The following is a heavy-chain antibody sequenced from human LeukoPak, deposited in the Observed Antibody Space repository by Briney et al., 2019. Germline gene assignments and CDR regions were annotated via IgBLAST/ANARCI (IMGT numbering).Heavy chain of an antibody. V-gene: IGHV3-64*01. CDR1: GFTFSSYA. D-gene: IGHD1-26*01. J-gene: IGHJ3*02. Sequence: PGGSLRLSCAASGFTFSSYAFHCVRQALGKGLEYVSAISSNGGRTYYANSVKGRFTISRDNSKNTLYLQMGRLRAEDMAVYYCARDFLVGATAFDIWGQGTMVTVSS. CDR3: ARDFLVGATAFDI. CDR2: ISSNGGRT.